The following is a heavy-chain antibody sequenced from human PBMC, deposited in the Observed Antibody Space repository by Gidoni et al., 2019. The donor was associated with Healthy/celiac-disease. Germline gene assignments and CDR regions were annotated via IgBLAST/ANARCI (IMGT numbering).Heavy chain of an antibody. CDR3: AKDRGMITFGGVIVMPLGAFDY. J-gene: IGHJ4*02. CDR2: ISGSGGST. Sequence: EVQLLESGGGLVQPGGSLRLSCAASGFTFSSYAMSWVRQAPGKGLEWVSAISGSGGSTYYADSVKGRFTISRDNSKNTLYLQMNSLRAEDTAVYYCAKDRGMITFGGVIVMPLGAFDYWGQGTLVTVSS. V-gene: IGHV3-23*01. D-gene: IGHD3-16*02. CDR1: GFTFSSYA.